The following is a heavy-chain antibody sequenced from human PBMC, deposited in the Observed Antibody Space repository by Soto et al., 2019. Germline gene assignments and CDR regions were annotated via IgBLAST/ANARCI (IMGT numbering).Heavy chain of an antibody. CDR1: GGTFSSYT. CDR3: ARPAGSGEDQAYYFAY. Sequence: QVQLVQSGAEVKKPGSSVKVSCKASGGTFSSYTISWVRQAPGQGLEWMGRIIPILGIANYAQKFQGSVTITADKSTSAAYMELSSLRSEDTAVYYCARPAGSGEDQAYYFAYWGQGTLVTVSA. D-gene: IGHD3-10*01. V-gene: IGHV1-69*02. CDR2: IIPILGIA. J-gene: IGHJ4*02.